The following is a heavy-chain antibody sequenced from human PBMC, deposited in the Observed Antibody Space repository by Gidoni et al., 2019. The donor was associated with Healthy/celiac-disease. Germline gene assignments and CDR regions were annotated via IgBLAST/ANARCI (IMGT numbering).Heavy chain of an antibody. CDR3: ARDVIQGLNYDFWSGYPDYFDY. D-gene: IGHD3-3*01. Sequence: QLQLQESGPGLVKPSEPLSLTCPVSGGSISSSSYYWGWIRQPPGKGLEWIGSIYYSGSTYYNPSLKSRVTISVDTSKNQFSLKLSSVTAADTAVYYCARDVIQGLNYDFWSGYPDYFDYWGQGTLVTVSS. J-gene: IGHJ4*02. CDR1: GGSISSSSYY. CDR2: IYYSGST. V-gene: IGHV4-39*07.